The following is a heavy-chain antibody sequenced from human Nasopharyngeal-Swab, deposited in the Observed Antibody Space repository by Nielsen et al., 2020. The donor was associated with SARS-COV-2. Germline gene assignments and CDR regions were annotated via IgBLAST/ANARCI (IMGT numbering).Heavy chain of an antibody. J-gene: IGHJ6*02. CDR1: GGSISSSNW. V-gene: IGHV4-4*02. Sequence: SETLSLTCAVSGGSISSSNWWSWVRQPPGKGLEWVGEIYHSGSTNYNPSLKSRVTISVDKSKNQFSLKLSSVTAADTAVYYCARDEVTEDYYYYYGMDVWGQGTTVTVSS. D-gene: IGHD2-21*02. CDR2: IYHSGST. CDR3: ARDEVTEDYYYYYGMDV.